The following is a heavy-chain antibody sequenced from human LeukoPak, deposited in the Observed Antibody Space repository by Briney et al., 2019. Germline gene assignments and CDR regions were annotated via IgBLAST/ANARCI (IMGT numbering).Heavy chain of an antibody. CDR2: IIPILGIA. J-gene: IGHJ4*02. CDR1: GGTFSSYA. Sequence: SVKVSCKASGGTFSSYAISWVRQAPGQGLEWMGRIIPILGIANYAQKFQGRVTITADKSTSTAYMEMSSLRSEDTAVYYCARDIGYGVDYWGQGTLVTVSS. V-gene: IGHV1-69*04. CDR3: ARDIGYGVDY. D-gene: IGHD4-17*01.